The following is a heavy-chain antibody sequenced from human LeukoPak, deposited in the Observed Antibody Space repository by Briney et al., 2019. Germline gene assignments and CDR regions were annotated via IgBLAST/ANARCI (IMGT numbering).Heavy chain of an antibody. CDR3: VRDGGGTVMFDY. Sequence: GASVKVSCKASGGTFSSYAISWVRQAPGQGLEWMGGIIPIFGTANYAQKFQGRVTITADESTSTAYMELSSLRSEDTAVYYCVRDGGGTVMFDYWGQGTLVTVSS. CDR1: GGTFSSYA. D-gene: IGHD1-1*01. CDR2: IIPIFGTA. V-gene: IGHV1-69*13. J-gene: IGHJ4*02.